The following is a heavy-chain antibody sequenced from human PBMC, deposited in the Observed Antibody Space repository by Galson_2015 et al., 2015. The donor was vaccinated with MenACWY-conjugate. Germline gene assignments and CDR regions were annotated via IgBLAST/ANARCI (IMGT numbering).Heavy chain of an antibody. CDR1: GFSLRTGGMC. V-gene: IGHV2-70*01. CDR3: ARSLTTCGYFDY. Sequence: PALVIPPQTLTLPCTFSGFSLRTGGMCVSWIRQPPGQALEWLALIDWDDDKYYSTSLKTRLTISKDTSKNQVVLTMTNMDPVDTATYYCARSLTTCGYFDYWGQGTLVTVSS. J-gene: IGHJ4*02. CDR2: IDWDDDK. D-gene: IGHD4-11*01.